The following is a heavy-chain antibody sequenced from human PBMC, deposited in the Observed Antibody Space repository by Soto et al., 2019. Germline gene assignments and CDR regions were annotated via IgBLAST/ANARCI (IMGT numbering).Heavy chain of an antibody. CDR3: ARDGIAAAGT. Sequence: QVQLQESGPGLVKPSETLSLTYTVSGGSVSSGSYYWSWIRQPPGKGLEWIGYIYYSGSTNYNPSLKSRVTISVDTSKNQFSLKLSSVTAADTAVYYCARDGIAAAGTWGQGTLVTVSS. V-gene: IGHV4-61*01. CDR2: IYYSGST. J-gene: IGHJ5*02. CDR1: GGSVSSGSYY. D-gene: IGHD6-13*01.